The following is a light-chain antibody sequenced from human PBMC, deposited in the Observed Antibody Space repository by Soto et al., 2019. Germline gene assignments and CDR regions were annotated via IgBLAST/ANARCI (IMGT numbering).Light chain of an antibody. V-gene: IGKV3-20*01. CDR1: QSFSSSY. Sequence: EIVLTQSPGTLSLSPGERATLSCRASQSFSSSYLAWYQHKPGQAPRLLIYVSSIMATGIPDRFSGSGSGTDFTLTISRLEPEDFAVYYCQQYGSSPFTFGPGTKVDIK. CDR2: VSS. CDR3: QQYGSSPFT. J-gene: IGKJ3*01.